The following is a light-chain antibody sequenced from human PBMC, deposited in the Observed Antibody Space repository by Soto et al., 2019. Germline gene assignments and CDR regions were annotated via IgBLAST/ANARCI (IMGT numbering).Light chain of an antibody. Sequence: QSALTQPASVSGSPGQSIAISCTGTSSDVGSYDRVSWYQHHPGNAPTPMIYEVNKRPSGVSDRFSGSKSGNTASLTISGLQAEDEADYYCCSSVGGPIWVFGRGTKLTVL. CDR1: SSDVGSYDR. CDR3: CSSVGGPIWV. J-gene: IGLJ3*02. V-gene: IGLV2-23*02. CDR2: EVN.